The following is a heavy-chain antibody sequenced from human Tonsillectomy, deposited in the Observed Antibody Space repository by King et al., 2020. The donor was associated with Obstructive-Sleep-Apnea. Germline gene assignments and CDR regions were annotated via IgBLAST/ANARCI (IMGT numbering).Heavy chain of an antibody. D-gene: IGHD3-22*01. CDR1: GYSFTKYW. CDR2: IDPSDSYT. CDR3: ARLIHIYDSSGYREGFFFDF. Sequence: QLVQSGAEVKKPGESLRISCKGSGYSFTKYWISWVRQMPGKGLEWMGKIDPSDSYTNYSPSFQGHVAISTDRSIRTAYLQWSTLKASDTAMYYCARLIHIYDSSGYREGFFFDFWGQGTLVTVSS. J-gene: IGHJ4*02. V-gene: IGHV5-10-1*01.